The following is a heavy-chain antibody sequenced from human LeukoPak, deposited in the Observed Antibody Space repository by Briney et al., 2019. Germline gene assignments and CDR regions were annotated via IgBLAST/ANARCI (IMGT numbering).Heavy chain of an antibody. V-gene: IGHV3-48*04. J-gene: IGHJ4*02. CDR1: GFTFSSYS. CDR2: ISDSSSPK. CDR3: SSGSYSFDY. Sequence: GGSLRLSCAASGFTFSSYSMIWVRQAPGKGLEWISYISDSSSPKYYVDSVKGRLTISRDNAKNSLYLQMNSLRVEDTAVYYCSSGSYSFDYWGQGTLVTVSS. D-gene: IGHD1-26*01.